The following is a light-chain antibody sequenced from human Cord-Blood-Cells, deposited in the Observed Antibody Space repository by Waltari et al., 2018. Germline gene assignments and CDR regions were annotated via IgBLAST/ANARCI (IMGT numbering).Light chain of an antibody. V-gene: IGLV2-14*01. CDR2: DVS. CDR3: SSYTSSSTYV. J-gene: IGLJ1*01. Sequence: QSALTQPASVSGSPGQSITISCTGTSSDVGGYNYVSWYQQHPGKAPKLMIYDVSNRPAGVSNRFAGSKSCNTAYLTISGLQADDEADYYCSSYTSSSTYVFGTGTKVTVL. CDR1: SSDVGGYNY.